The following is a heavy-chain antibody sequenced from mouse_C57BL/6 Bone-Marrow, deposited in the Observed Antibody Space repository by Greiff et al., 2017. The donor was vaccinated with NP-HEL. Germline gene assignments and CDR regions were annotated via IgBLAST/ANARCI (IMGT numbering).Heavy chain of an antibody. Sequence: VQLQQSGPELVKPGASVKIPCKASGYTFTDYNMDWVKQSHGKSLEWIGDINPNNGGTIYNQKFKGKATLTVDKSSSTAYMELRSLTSEDTAVYYCARVAYYSKGRPPWFAYWGQGTLVTVSA. CDR2: INPNNGGT. V-gene: IGHV1-18*01. D-gene: IGHD2-5*01. CDR3: ARVAYYSKGRPPWFAY. CDR1: GYTFTDYN. J-gene: IGHJ3*01.